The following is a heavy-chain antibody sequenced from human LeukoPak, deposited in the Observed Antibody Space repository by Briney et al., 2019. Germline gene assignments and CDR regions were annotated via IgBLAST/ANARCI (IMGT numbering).Heavy chain of an antibody. J-gene: IGHJ4*02. CDR1: GFTFSTYA. CDR2: ISYDGNNK. D-gene: IGHD6-13*01. Sequence: GGSLRLSCAASGFTFSTYAMHWVRQAPGKGLEWVAVISYDGNNKYYADSVKGRFTISRDNAKNTLYLQMNSLRAEDTAVYYCAKAPKGYSSSWFYFDYWGQGTLVTVSS. V-gene: IGHV3-30-3*01. CDR3: AKAPKGYSSSWFYFDY.